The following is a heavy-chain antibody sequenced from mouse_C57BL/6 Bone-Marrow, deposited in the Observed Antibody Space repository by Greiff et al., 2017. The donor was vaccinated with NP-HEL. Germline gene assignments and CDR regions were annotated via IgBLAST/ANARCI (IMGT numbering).Heavy chain of an antibody. V-gene: IGHV1-81*01. CDR2: IYPRSGNT. J-gene: IGHJ2*01. Sequence: VKVVESGAELARPGASVKLSCKASGYTFTSYGISWVKQRTGQGLEWIGEIYPRSGNTYYNEKFKGKATLTADKSSSTAYMELRSLTSEDSAVYFGAREEQLRLHGYWGQGTTLTVSS. CDR3: AREEQLRLHGY. CDR1: GYTFTSYG. D-gene: IGHD3-2*02.